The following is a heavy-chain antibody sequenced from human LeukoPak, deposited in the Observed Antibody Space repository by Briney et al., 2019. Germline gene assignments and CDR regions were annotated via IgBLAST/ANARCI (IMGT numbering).Heavy chain of an antibody. CDR3: ASLSDGGPDMDV. CDR1: GFTFSSYA. CDR2: ISYDGSNK. Sequence: GGSLRLSCAASGFTFSSYAMHWVRQAPGKGLEWVAVISYDGSNKYYADSVKGRFTISRDNSKNTLYLQMNSLRAEDTAVYYCASLSDGGPDMDVWGQGTTATVSS. J-gene: IGHJ6*02. V-gene: IGHV3-30-3*01.